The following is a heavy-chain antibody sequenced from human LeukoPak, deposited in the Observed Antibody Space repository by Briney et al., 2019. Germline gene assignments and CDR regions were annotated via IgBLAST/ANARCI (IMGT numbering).Heavy chain of an antibody. CDR3: AIYYFETSPYQGGGTYYFDY. D-gene: IGHD3-22*01. V-gene: IGHV5-51*01. J-gene: IGHJ4*02. CDR1: GYKFTNYW. CDR2: IYPGDSDT. Sequence: KAGESLKISCKGSGYKFTNYWIGWVRQMPGKGLEWMGIIYPGDSDTRYSPSFQGQVTISADRSINTAYLQWSSLKASDTAMYLCAIYYFETSPYQGGGTYYFDYWGQGTLVTVSS.